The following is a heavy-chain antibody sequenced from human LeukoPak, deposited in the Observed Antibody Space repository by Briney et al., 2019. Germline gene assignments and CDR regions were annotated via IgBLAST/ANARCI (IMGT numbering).Heavy chain of an antibody. CDR1: GYTFTSYG. D-gene: IGHD2-8*01. CDR3: ARDPQYCTNGVCFNWFDP. J-gene: IGHJ5*02. V-gene: IGHV1-18*01. Sequence: ASVKISCKASGYTFTSYGINWVRQAPGQGLEWMGWISAYNGNTNYAQKLQGRVTMTTDTSTSTAYMELRSLRSDDTAVYYCARDPQYCTNGVCFNWFDPWGQGTLVTVSS. CDR2: ISAYNGNT.